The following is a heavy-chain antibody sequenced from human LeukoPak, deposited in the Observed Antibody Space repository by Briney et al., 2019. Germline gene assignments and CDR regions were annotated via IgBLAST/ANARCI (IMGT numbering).Heavy chain of an antibody. V-gene: IGHV3-23*01. CDR1: GFTFSNYA. CDR2: ITGRGGNT. J-gene: IGHJ4*02. Sequence: PGSSLRLSCAASGFTFSNYAMSSVRQAPGKGLDWVSAITGRGGNTYYADSVKGRFTISRDNSKSTVFLQMNSLRAEDTAVYYCAKWGDYDVLTGYYVSDYWGQGTLVTVSS. D-gene: IGHD3-9*01. CDR3: AKWGDYDVLTGYYVSDY.